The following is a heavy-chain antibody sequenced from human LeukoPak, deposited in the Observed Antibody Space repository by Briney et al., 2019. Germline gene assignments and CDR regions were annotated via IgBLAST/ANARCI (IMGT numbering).Heavy chain of an antibody. D-gene: IGHD5-18*01. Sequence: GESLKISCKGSGYLFTSYWIGWVRQMPGKGLEWMGIIYPGDSDTRYSPSFQGQVTISADKSISTAYLQWSSLKASDTAMYYCARHSWRGYSYAGIDYWGQGTLVTVSS. J-gene: IGHJ4*02. CDR1: GYLFTSYW. CDR2: IYPGDSDT. V-gene: IGHV5-51*01. CDR3: ARHSWRGYSYAGIDY.